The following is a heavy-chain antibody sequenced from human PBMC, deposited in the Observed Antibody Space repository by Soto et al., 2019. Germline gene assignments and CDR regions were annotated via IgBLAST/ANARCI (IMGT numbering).Heavy chain of an antibody. Sequence: SETLSLTCAVYGGSFSGYYWSWIRQPPGKGLEWIGEINHSGSTNYNPSLKSRVTISVDTSKNQFSLKLSSVTAADTAVYYCARRGYCSGGSCGPRNWFDPWGQGTLVTVSS. D-gene: IGHD2-15*01. V-gene: IGHV4-34*01. CDR3: ARRGYCSGGSCGPRNWFDP. CDR1: GGSFSGYY. J-gene: IGHJ5*02. CDR2: INHSGST.